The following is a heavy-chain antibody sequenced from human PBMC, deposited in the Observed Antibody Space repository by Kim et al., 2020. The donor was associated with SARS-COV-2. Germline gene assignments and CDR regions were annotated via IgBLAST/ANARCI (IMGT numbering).Heavy chain of an antibody. CDR3: ARDQYCTSTSCISPSAFDM. D-gene: IGHD2-2*01. CDR2: ISSSGTTI. V-gene: IGHV3-48*03. CDR1: GFTFSSYE. J-gene: IGHJ3*02. Sequence: GGSLRLSCAASGFTFSSYEMNWVRQAPGKGLEWVSYISSSGTTIYYADSVKGRFTISRDNAKNSLYLQMNSLRAEDTAVYYCARDQYCTSTSCISPSAFDMWGQGTMVTVSS.